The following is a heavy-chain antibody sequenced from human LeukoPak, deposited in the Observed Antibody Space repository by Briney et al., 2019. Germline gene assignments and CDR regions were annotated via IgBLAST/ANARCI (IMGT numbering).Heavy chain of an antibody. CDR3: STDQVVVGPC. CDR1: GFTVNNAW. Sequence: GGSLRLSCAAFGFTVNNAWMSWVRQGPGKGLEWVGRIKSRTDGGTTDYAAPVKGRFTISRDDPRNTLYLQMTSLKTEDTAMYYCSTDQVVVGPCWGQGTLVTVSS. J-gene: IGHJ4*02. V-gene: IGHV3-15*01. CDR2: IKSRTDGGTT. D-gene: IGHD3-22*01.